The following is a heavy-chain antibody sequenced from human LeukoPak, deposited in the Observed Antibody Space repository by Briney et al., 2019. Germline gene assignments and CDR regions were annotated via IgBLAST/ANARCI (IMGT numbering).Heavy chain of an antibody. D-gene: IGHD6-19*01. V-gene: IGHV3-30*04. CDR1: GFTFSSYA. Sequence: QPWRSLRLSCSASGFTFSSYAMHWVRQAPGKGLEWVTVISYDGGNKFYADSVKGRFTISRDNSKNTLYLQMNALGAEATALYYCATENPGIAVAGTSDDYWGQGTLVPVSS. CDR3: ATENPGIAVAGTSDDY. CDR2: ISYDGGNK. J-gene: IGHJ4*02.